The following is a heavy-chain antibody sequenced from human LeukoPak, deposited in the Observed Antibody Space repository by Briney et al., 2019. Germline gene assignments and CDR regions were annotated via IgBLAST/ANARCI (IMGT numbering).Heavy chain of an antibody. Sequence: GGSLRLSCTVSGFTVSSNSWSWVRQAPGKGLEWVSFIYRGGNTHYSDSVKGRFIISRDNSKNTLYLQMNSLRAEDTAIYYCARRAGEYSHPYDYWGQGTLVTVSS. V-gene: IGHV3-53*01. D-gene: IGHD2-15*01. J-gene: IGHJ4*02. CDR1: GFTVSSNS. CDR2: IYRGGNT. CDR3: ARRAGEYSHPYDY.